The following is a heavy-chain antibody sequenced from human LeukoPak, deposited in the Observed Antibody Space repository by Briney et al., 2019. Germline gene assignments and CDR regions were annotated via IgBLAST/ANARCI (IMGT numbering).Heavy chain of an antibody. J-gene: IGHJ4*02. CDR2: INPASGAT. V-gene: IGHV1-2*02. D-gene: IGHD3-22*01. CDR3: ASYYDSSGYHPSRFDY. CDR1: GYTFTAYY. Sequence: ASVKVSCKASGYTFTAYYMHWVLQAPGQGLEWMGWINPASGATYYAQKFQDRVTMTRDTSITTGYMELSRLISDDTAMYYCASYYDSSGYHPSRFDYWGQGTLVTVSS.